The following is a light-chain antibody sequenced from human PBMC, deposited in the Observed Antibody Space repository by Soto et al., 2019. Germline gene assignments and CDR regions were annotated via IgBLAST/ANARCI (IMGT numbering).Light chain of an antibody. J-gene: IGKJ1*01. V-gene: IGKV1D-8*01. Sequence: VICMTQSASVLSASTGDRVTTSCRMSQGISSYLDWYQQKPGKAPELLIYAASTLQSGVPSRFSGSGSGTDFTLTISCLQSEDFATYYCQQYYSFPWTFGQGTKVDIK. CDR1: QGISSY. CDR3: QQYYSFPWT. CDR2: AAS.